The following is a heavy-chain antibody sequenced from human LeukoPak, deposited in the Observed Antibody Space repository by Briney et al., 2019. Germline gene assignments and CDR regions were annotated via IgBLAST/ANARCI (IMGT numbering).Heavy chain of an antibody. CDR3: AKSHVDTVYNYYFDY. Sequence: GGSLRLSCAASGFTFSSYAMSWVRQAPGKGLEWVSAISGSGGSTYYADSVKGRFTISRDNSKKTLYLQMNSLRAEDTAVYYCAKSHVDTVYNYYFDYWGQGTLVTVSS. CDR1: GFTFSSYA. D-gene: IGHD5-18*01. J-gene: IGHJ4*02. CDR2: ISGSGGST. V-gene: IGHV3-23*01.